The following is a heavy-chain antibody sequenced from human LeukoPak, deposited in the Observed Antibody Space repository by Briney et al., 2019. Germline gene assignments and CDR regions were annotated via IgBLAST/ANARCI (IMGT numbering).Heavy chain of an antibody. J-gene: IGHJ4*02. CDR2: IRYDGSNK. V-gene: IGHV3-30*02. CDR1: GFTFSSYG. Sequence: PGGSLRLSCAASGFTFSSYGMHWVRQAPGKGLEGVTFIRYDGSNKYYADSVKGRFTISRDNSKNTLSLQMNSLRAEDTAVYYCAKESVWFGESNPFDYWGQGTLVTVSS. CDR3: AKESVWFGESNPFDY. D-gene: IGHD3-10*01.